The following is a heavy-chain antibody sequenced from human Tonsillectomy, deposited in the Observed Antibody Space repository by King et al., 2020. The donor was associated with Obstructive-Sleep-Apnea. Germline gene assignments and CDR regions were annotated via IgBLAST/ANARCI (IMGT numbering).Heavy chain of an antibody. D-gene: IGHD6-6*01. V-gene: IGHV3-21*01. Sequence: VQLVESGGGLVKPGGSLRLSCAASGFTFSSYSMNWVRRAPGKGLEWVSSISSSRSYIYYADSVKGRFTISRDNAKNSLYLQMNSLRAEDTALYYCARGRGGYTSSSDVWGQGTLVTVSS. CDR1: GFTFSSYS. CDR2: ISSSRSYI. J-gene: IGHJ4*02. CDR3: ARGRGGYTSSSDV.